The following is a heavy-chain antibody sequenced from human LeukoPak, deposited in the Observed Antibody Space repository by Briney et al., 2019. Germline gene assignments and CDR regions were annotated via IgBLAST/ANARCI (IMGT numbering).Heavy chain of an antibody. D-gene: IGHD6-19*01. CDR2: ISYDGSNK. CDR3: ARGTPSSSGWLYYGMDV. J-gene: IGHJ6*02. V-gene: IGHV3-30-3*01. Sequence: GGSLRLSCAASGLTFSRYAMTWVRQAPGKGLEWVAVISYDGSNKYYADSVKGRFTISRDNSKNTLYLQMNSLRAEDTAVYYCARGTPSSSGWLYYGMDVWGQGTTVTVSS. CDR1: GLTFSRYA.